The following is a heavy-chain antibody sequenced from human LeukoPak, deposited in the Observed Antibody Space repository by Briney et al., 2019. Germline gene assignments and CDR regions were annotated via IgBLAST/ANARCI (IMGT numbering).Heavy chain of an antibody. CDR2: ISSSNRDI. J-gene: IGHJ3*02. D-gene: IGHD4/OR15-4a*01. Sequence: GRSLRLSCAASGFIFSTYSINWVRQAPGKGPEWVSYISSSNRDIRYADSVKGRFTISRDKAKNSLYLQMNSLRVEDTAVYYCARDLTTTNPDSFDIWGQGTMVTVSS. V-gene: IGHV3-21*05. CDR1: GFIFSTYS. CDR3: ARDLTTTNPDSFDI.